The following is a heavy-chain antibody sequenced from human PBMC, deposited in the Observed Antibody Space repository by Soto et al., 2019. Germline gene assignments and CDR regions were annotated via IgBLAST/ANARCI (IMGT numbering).Heavy chain of an antibody. D-gene: IGHD3-10*01. CDR1: GYTFTSYG. J-gene: IGHJ6*03. CDR2: ISAYNGNT. Sequence: VKVSCKASGYTFTSYGISWVRQAPGQGLEWMGWISAYNGNTNYAQKLQGRVTVTTDTSTSTAYMELRSLRSEDTAVYYCARMVRGSNIDYYHYMDVWGKGTTVTVSS. V-gene: IGHV1-18*01. CDR3: ARMVRGSNIDYYHYMDV.